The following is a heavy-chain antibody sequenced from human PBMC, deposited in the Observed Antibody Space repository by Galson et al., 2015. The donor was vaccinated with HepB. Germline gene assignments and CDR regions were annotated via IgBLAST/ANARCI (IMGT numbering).Heavy chain of an antibody. CDR2: IDPSDSYT. V-gene: IGHV5-10-1*01. J-gene: IGHJ6*02. CDR1: GYSFTSYW. CDR3: ARFKTGQQPDYYYGMDV. Sequence: QSGAEVKKPGESLRISCKGSGYSFTSYWISWVRQMPGKGLEWMGRIDPSDSYTNYSPSFQGHVTISADKSISTAYLQWSSLKASDTAMYYCARFKTGQQPDYYYGMDVWGQGTTVPVSS. D-gene: IGHD6-13*01.